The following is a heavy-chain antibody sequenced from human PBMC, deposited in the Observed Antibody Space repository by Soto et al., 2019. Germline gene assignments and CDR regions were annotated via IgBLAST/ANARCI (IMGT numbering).Heavy chain of an antibody. V-gene: IGHV1-18*04. CDR2: ISAYNGNT. J-gene: IGHJ4*02. D-gene: IGHD3-9*01. CDR3: AXGRXXXXTGYSFDY. CDR1: GYTFTSYG. Sequence: QVQLVQSGAEVKKPGASVKVSCKASGYTFTSYGISWVRQAXGQGLXWMGWISAYNGNTNYAQKLQGRVTMTTDTSTSTAYMELRSLRSDDTAVXYCAXGRXXXXTGYSFDYWGQGTLVTVSS.